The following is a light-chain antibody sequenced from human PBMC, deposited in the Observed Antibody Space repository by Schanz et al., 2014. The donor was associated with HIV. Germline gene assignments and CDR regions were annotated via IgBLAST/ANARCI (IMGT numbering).Light chain of an antibody. J-gene: IGLJ2*01. CDR1: IYTIARRT. Sequence: QSLLTQPPSASGIPGQTVTISCSGSIYTIARRTVDWYQHLPGTAPRLLIHNDDRRPSGVPERFSASKSGTSASLVISGLQSEDEADYYCATWDISLNGPVFGGGTKLTV. CDR3: ATWDISLNGPV. CDR2: NDD. V-gene: IGLV1-44*01.